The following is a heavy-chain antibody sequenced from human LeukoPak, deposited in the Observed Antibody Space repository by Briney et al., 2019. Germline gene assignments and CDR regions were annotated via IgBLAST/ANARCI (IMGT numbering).Heavy chain of an antibody. D-gene: IGHD3-9*01. J-gene: IGHJ3*02. CDR2: ISAYNGNT. CDR3: ARDDILTGRGAFDI. CDR1: GYTFTSYG. Sequence: ASVKVSCKASGYTFTSYGISWVRQAPGQGLEWMGWISAYNGNTNYAQKLQGRVTMTTDTSTSTAYMELRSLRSDDTAVYYCARDDILTGRGAFDIWGQGTMVTVSS. V-gene: IGHV1-18*01.